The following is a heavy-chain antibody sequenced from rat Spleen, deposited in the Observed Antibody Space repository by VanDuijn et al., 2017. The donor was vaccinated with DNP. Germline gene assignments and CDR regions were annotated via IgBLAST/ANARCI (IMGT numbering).Heavy chain of an antibody. Sequence: EVQLVESGGGLVQPGRSLKVSCAASGLIFSNYDMAWVRQAPAKGLEWVASISTDGDSTYYRDSVKGRFTVSRDNAKSTLYLQMDSLRSEDTATYYCARHPQWWYWGQGVMVTVSS. V-gene: IGHV5-25*01. CDR3: ARHPQWWY. J-gene: IGHJ2*01. D-gene: IGHD1-1*01. CDR2: ISTDGDST. CDR1: GLIFSNYD.